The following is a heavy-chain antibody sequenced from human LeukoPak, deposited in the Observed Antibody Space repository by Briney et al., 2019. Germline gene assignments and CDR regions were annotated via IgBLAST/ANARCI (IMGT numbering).Heavy chain of an antibody. CDR2: TYQRSKWYN. CDR3: ARSPSPYSSGWYFDY. Sequence: SQTLSLTCAISGDGFSINSAAWNWIRQSPSRGLEWLGSTYQRSKWYNDYAVSVKSRITINPDISKNQFSLQLNSVTPEDTAVYYCARSPSPYSSGWYFDYWGQGTLVTVSS. CDR1: GDGFSINSAA. D-gene: IGHD6-19*01. J-gene: IGHJ4*02. V-gene: IGHV6-1*01.